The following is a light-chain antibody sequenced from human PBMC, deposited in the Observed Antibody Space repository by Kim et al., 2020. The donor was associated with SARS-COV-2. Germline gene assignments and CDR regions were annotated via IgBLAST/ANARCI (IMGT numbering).Light chain of an antibody. CDR1: KLRDKW. CDR3: QAWDRSPI. J-gene: IGLJ2*01. V-gene: IGLV3-1*01. CDR2: QDT. Sequence: SYELTQPPSVSVSPGQTATISCSGDKLRDKWTSWYRQRPGQSPVLVIYQDTKRPSRIPERFPGSASGTTATLTISGAQTVDEGVYYCQAWDRSPIFGGGTQLTVL.